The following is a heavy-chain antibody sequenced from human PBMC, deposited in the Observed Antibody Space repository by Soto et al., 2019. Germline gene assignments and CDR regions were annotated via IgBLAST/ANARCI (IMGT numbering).Heavy chain of an antibody. CDR3: ARDLPLSGYYDSSGYYSADYDTDV. J-gene: IGHJ6*01. CDR2: ICYIGRT. CDR1: GGSVSSGIYY. D-gene: IGHD3-22*01. Sequence: SETLSLTCPVSGGSVSSGIYYWSWIRQPPGNGLGWIGYICYIGRTNYNPSLKSRVSISVGTSRNQFSLKLSPVTAAATAVYYCARDLPLSGYYDSSGYYSADYDTDVWGQWPTSAV. V-gene: IGHV4-61*01.